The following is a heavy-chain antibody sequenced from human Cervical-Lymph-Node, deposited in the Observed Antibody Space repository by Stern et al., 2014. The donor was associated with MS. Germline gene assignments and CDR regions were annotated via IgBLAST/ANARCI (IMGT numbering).Heavy chain of an antibody. J-gene: IGHJ4*02. CDR3: ARGGHWLAPFDS. Sequence: VQLVQSGAEVKKPGTSVKVSCTASGDTFRTSSISWVRQAPGQGLELLGASVPIFDTPKYAQHFQGRVTITADESTNTAYMELTSLTSDDTALYYCARGGHWLAPFDSWGQGTQVTVSS. D-gene: IGHD6-19*01. CDR2: SVPIFDTP. CDR1: GDTFRTSS. V-gene: IGHV1-69*01.